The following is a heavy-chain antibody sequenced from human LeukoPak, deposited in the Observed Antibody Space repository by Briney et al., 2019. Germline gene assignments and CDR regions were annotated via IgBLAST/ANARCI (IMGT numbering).Heavy chain of an antibody. CDR1: GGSISRGGYY. D-gene: IGHD1-26*01. J-gene: IGHJ4*02. Sequence: PSQTLSLTCTVSGGSISRGGYYWTWIRQHPGKGLEWIGYIFYSGSTNYNPSLKSRVTISVDTSKNQFSLNLSSVTAADTAVYYCARGARGSYSYWGQGTLVTVSS. CDR2: IFYSGST. CDR3: ARGARGSYSY. V-gene: IGHV4-31*03.